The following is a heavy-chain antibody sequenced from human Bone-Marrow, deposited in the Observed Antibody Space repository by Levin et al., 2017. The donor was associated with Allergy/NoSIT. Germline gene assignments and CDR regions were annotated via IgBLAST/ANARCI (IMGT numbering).Heavy chain of an antibody. Sequence: SETLSLTCTVSGDPMTSNYWSWIRQPPGKGLEWIGYIYYTVSAKYNASLKSRVTISLDTSKRQLSLKLNSVTAADTAVYYCARQASLPGPRSAVEWFDPWGPGILVTVSS. CDR2: IYYTVSA. D-gene: IGHD1-14*01. CDR3: ARQASLPGPRSAVEWFDP. J-gene: IGHJ5*02. CDR1: GDPMTSNY. V-gene: IGHV4-59*08.